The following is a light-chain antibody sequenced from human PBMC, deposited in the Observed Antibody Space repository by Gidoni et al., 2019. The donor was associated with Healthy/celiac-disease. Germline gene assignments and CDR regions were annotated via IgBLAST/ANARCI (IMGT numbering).Light chain of an antibody. J-gene: IGKJ1*01. Sequence: IVSTQSPGTLSLSPGERATLSCRASQSVSSSYLAWYQQKPGQAPRLLIYGASSRATGIPDRFSGSGSGTDFTLTISRLEPEDFAVYYCQQYGSSSWTFGQXTKVEIK. CDR3: QQYGSSSWT. V-gene: IGKV3-20*01. CDR2: GAS. CDR1: QSVSSSY.